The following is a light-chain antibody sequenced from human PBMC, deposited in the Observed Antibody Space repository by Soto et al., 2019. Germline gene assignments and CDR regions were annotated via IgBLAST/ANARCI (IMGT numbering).Light chain of an antibody. V-gene: IGLV4-69*01. CDR1: SGHSNFA. CDR3: QTWGTGILV. CDR2: LNSDGSH. J-gene: IGLJ2*01. Sequence: QSVLTQSPSASASLGASVKLTCTLSSGHSNFAIAWHQQQPEKGPRYLMKLNSDGSHSKGDGIPDRFSGSSSGAERYRTISSLQSEDEADYYCQTWGTGILVFGGGTKLTVL.